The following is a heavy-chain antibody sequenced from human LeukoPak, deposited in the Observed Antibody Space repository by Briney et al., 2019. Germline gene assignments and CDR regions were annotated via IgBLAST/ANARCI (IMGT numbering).Heavy chain of an antibody. D-gene: IGHD6-13*01. Sequence: SETLSLTCAVYGGSFSGYYWSWIRQPPGKGLEWIGEINHSGSTNYNPSLKSRVTISVDTSKNQFSLKLSSVTAADTAVYYCARHAGYSSSWQPYNWFDPWGQGTLVTVSS. CDR2: INHSGST. V-gene: IGHV4-34*01. CDR1: GGSFSGYY. CDR3: ARHAGYSSSWQPYNWFDP. J-gene: IGHJ5*02.